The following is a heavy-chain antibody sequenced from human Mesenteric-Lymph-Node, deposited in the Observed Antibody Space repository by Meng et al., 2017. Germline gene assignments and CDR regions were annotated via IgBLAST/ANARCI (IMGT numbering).Heavy chain of an antibody. D-gene: IGHD6-19*01. J-gene: IGHJ4*02. CDR1: GFTFSSYE. CDR3: ARDLIIGGYRSGFDY. Sequence: GESLKISCAASGFTFSSYEMNWVRQAPGKGPEWVSFISGSGADIYYADSVKGRFTISRDNAKISMYLQMNSLRADDTAVYYCARDLIIGGYRSGFDYWGQGTLVTVSS. CDR2: ISGSGADI. V-gene: IGHV3-21*01.